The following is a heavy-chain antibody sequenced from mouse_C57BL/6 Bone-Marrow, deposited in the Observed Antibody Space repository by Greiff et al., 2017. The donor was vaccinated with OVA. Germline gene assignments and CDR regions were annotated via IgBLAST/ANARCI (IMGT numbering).Heavy chain of an antibody. Sequence: VKLQQSGAELARPGASVKMSCKASGYTFTSYTMHWVKQRPGQGLEWIGYINPSSGYTKYNQKFKDKATLTADTSSSTAYVQLISLTAEDSAGYYCARGGLGWGQGTTLTVSS. CDR2: INPSSGYT. CDR1: GYTFTSYT. V-gene: IGHV1-4*01. J-gene: IGHJ2*01. CDR3: ARGGLG.